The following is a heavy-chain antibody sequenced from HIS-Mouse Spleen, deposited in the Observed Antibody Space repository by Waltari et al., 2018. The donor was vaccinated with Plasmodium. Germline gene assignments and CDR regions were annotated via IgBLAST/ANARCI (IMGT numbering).Heavy chain of an antibody. J-gene: IGHJ2*01. Sequence: VQRVESGGGWVQPGGSLRLSCAASGFTFGSYWRSWFRQAPGKGLEWVANIKQDGSEKYYVDSVKGRFTISRDNAKNSLYLQMNSLRAEDTAVYYCASSWYWYFDLWGRGTLVTVSS. CDR1: GFTFGSYW. CDR2: IKQDGSEK. V-gene: IGHV3-7*01. CDR3: ASSWYWYFDL. D-gene: IGHD6-13*01.